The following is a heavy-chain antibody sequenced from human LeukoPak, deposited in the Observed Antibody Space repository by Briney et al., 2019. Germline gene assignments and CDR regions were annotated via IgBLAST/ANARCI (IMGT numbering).Heavy chain of an antibody. D-gene: IGHD1-26*01. CDR1: GGSISSYY. CDR3: ARVREVGATADWFDP. Sequence: SETLSLTCTVSGGSISSYYWGWIRQPPGKGLEWIGSIYYSGSTYYNPSLESRVTISVDTSKNQFSLKLSSVTAADTAVYYCARVREVGATADWFDPWGQGTLVTVSS. CDR2: IYYSGST. J-gene: IGHJ5*02. V-gene: IGHV4-39*07.